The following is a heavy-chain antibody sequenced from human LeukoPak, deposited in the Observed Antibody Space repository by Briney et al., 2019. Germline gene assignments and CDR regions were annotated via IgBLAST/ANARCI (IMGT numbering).Heavy chain of an antibody. V-gene: IGHV3-66*03. J-gene: IGHJ5*02. CDR3: ARDRAANQDWVEFDP. CDR2: IRDSGEA. D-gene: IGHD3/OR15-3a*01. Sequence: GGSLRPSCTASGFTFGDYLMSWFRQAPGKGLEWVGLIRDSGEAFYADFARGRFAISRDESENTLYLQMNSLRVEDTAVYFCARDRAANQDWVEFDPWGQGTPVIVSS. CDR1: GFTFGDYL.